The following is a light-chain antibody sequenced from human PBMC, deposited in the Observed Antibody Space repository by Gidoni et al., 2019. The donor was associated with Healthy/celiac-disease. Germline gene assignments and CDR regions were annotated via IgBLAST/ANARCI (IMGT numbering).Light chain of an antibody. CDR1: QSVSSN. Sequence: EIVMTQSPATLSVSPGERATLSCRASQSVSSNLAWYQQKPGQAPRLLIYGASTRATGIPARFSGSGSGTEFPLTISSLQSEDFAVYYCQQYNNLPQTFGQGTKLEIK. CDR3: QQYNNLPQT. V-gene: IGKV3-15*01. CDR2: GAS. J-gene: IGKJ2*01.